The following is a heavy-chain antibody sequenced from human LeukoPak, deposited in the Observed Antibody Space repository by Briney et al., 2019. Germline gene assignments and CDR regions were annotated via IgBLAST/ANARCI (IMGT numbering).Heavy chain of an antibody. CDR3: ARGDYGSNNFDY. CDR1: GGSFSGYY. Sequence: SETLSLTCAVYGGSFSGYYWSWIRQPPGKGLEWIGEINHSGSTNYNPSLKSRVTISVDTSKNQFSLKLSSVTAADTAVYYCARGDYGSNNFDYWGQGTLVTVSS. CDR2: INHSGST. J-gene: IGHJ4*02. D-gene: IGHD4-17*01. V-gene: IGHV4-34*01.